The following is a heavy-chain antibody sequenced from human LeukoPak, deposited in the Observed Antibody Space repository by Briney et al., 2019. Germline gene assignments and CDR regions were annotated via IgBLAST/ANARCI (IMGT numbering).Heavy chain of an antibody. V-gene: IGHV3-23*01. CDR3: AKGPNIVVVTAIDH. Sequence: GGSLRLSCAASGFTFSSYAMSWVRQAPGKGLEWVSAISGSGGSTYYADSVKGRFTISRDNSKNTVYLQMNSLRAEDTAVYYCAKGPNIVVVTAIDHWGQGTLDTVSS. CDR2: ISGSGGST. D-gene: IGHD2-21*02. J-gene: IGHJ4*02. CDR1: GFTFSSYA.